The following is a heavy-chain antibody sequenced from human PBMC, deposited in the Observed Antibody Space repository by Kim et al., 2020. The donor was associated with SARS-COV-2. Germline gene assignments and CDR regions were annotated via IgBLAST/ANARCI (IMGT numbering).Heavy chain of an antibody. D-gene: IGHD3-10*01. CDR3: AKGVVRGVILFYFDY. J-gene: IGHJ4*02. Sequence: VKGRFTISRDNSKNTLYLQMNSLRAEDTAVYYCAKGVVRGVILFYFDYWGQGTLVTVSS. V-gene: IGHV3-23*01.